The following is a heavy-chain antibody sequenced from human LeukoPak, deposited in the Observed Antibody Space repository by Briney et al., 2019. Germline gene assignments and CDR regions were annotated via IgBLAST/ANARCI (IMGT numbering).Heavy chain of an antibody. CDR1: GFTFSSYA. V-gene: IGHV3-23*01. Sequence: GGSLRLSCAASGFTFSSYAMSWVRQAPGKGLEWVSAISGSGGGTYYADSVKGRFTISRDNPRNTVYMQMNSLRDEDTAVYYCAIMHGYYDGSGYWVQWGQGTLVTVSS. CDR3: AIMHGYYDGSGYWVQ. J-gene: IGHJ1*01. CDR2: ISGSGGGT. D-gene: IGHD3-22*01.